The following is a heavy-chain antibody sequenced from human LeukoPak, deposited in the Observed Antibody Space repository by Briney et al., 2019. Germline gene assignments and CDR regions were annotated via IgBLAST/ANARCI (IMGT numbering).Heavy chain of an antibody. CDR2: IKQDGIEK. CDR1: GFTFSNYW. Sequence: GGSLRLSCAASGFTFSNYWMSWVRQAPGKGLEWVANIKQDGIEKNYVDSVKGRFTISRDNAKTSLYLQMNSLRAEDTAVYYCARSLWPEDYWGQGTLVTVSS. J-gene: IGHJ4*02. V-gene: IGHV3-7*01. CDR3: ARSLWPEDY. D-gene: IGHD5-18*01.